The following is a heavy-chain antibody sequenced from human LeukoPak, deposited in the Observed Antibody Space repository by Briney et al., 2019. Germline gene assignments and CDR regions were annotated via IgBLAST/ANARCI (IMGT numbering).Heavy chain of an antibody. J-gene: IGHJ6*03. D-gene: IGHD3-9*01. V-gene: IGHV1-46*01. CDR3: ARGSGLRYFDWLLPPSQRNYYYLDV. CDR2: ISRSGGST. Sequence: ASVKVSCKAFGYTFTSNYMHWVRQAPGQGPEWMGVISRSGGSTSCAQKFQGRVTLTGYMSTSTDYLELSRLRSEDTAVYYCARGSGLRYFDWLLPPSQRNYYYLDVWGKGTTVTISS. CDR1: GYTFTSNY.